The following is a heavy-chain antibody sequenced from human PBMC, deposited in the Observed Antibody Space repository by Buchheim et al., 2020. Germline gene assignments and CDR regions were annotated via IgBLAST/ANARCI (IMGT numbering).Heavy chain of an antibody. CDR2: IYYSGST. CDR1: GGSISSSSYY. Sequence: QLQLQESGPGLVKPSETLSLTCTVSGGSISSSSYYWGWIRQPPGKGLEWIGSIYYSGSTYYNPSCKSRVTISVDTSKNQFSLRLSSVTAADTAVYYCARDGTAGGYYYYGMDVWGQGTT. V-gene: IGHV4-39*07. J-gene: IGHJ6*02. D-gene: IGHD1-26*01. CDR3: ARDGTAGGYYYYGMDV.